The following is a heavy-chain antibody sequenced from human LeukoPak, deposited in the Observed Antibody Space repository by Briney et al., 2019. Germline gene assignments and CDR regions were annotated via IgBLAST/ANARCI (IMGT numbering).Heavy chain of an antibody. V-gene: IGHV4-59*08. D-gene: IGHD2-2*01. Sequence: SETLSLTCTVSGGSISSYYWSWIRQPPGKGLEWIGYIYYGGSTNYNPSLKSRVTISVDTSKNQFSLKLTSVTAADTAVYFCALGVPTAIANYWGQGTLVTVSS. J-gene: IGHJ4*02. CDR2: IYYGGST. CDR1: GGSISSYY. CDR3: ALGVPTAIANY.